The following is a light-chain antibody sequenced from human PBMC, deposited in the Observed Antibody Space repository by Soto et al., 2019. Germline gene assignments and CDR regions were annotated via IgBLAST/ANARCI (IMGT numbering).Light chain of an antibody. V-gene: IGKV1-5*01. Sequence: DIQMTQSPSTLSASVGDRGAITCRASQNIGSRLAWYQQKPDEAPKLLIYDASSLESGVPLRFGGSGSGTDFTLIISRLQPDDFATYYCQQCNTPFTFGGGTKVEIK. J-gene: IGKJ4*01. CDR1: QNIGSR. CDR2: DAS. CDR3: QQCNTPFT.